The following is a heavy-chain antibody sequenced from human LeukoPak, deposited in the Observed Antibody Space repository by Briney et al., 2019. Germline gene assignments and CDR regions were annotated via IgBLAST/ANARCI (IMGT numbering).Heavy chain of an antibody. V-gene: IGHV4-59*01. CDR2: IYYTGST. J-gene: IGHJ4*02. CDR1: GGSISSYY. D-gene: IGHD3-10*01. Sequence: PSETLSLTCTVSGGSISSYYWSWIRQPPGKALEWIGYIYYTGSTYYNPSLEGRVTISVDTSRNHFSVKLNSVTAADTAVYYCARSQNYYGSGDYWSQGTLVTVSS. CDR3: ARSQNYYGSGDY.